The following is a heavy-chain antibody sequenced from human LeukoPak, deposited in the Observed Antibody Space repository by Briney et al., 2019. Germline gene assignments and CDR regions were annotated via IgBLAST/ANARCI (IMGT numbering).Heavy chain of an antibody. Sequence: SVKVSCKASGGTFSSYAISWVRQAPGQGLEWMGRIIPIFGIANYAQKFQIRGTITTDESKSTAYMELSSRRSEDTAVYYCARRTSSGYYAFDIWGQGTMVTVSS. J-gene: IGHJ3*02. CDR2: IIPIFGIA. D-gene: IGHD3-22*01. V-gene: IGHV1-69*05. CDR3: ARRTSSGYYAFDI. CDR1: GGTFSSYA.